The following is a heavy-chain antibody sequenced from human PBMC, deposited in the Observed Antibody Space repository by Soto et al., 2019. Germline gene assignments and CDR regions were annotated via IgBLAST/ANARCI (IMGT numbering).Heavy chain of an antibody. CDR2: IYWDADK. D-gene: IGHD2-15*01. CDR3: AYLPCSGGSCYWFSFSGMDV. V-gene: IGHV2-5*02. J-gene: IGHJ6*02. CDR1: GFSLSTSGVG. Sequence: QITLKESGPTLVKPTQTLTLTCTFSGFSLSTSGVGVAWIRQPPGEALEWLALIYWDADKRYRPSLESRLTIPKDTSKNQVVLTMTNMGSVDTATYYCAYLPCSGGSCYWFSFSGMDVWGQGNTVTVSS.